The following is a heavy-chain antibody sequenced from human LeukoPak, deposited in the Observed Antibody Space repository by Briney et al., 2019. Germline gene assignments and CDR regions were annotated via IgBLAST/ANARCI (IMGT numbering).Heavy chain of an antibody. CDR3: ARVPLWFGGPIDY. V-gene: IGHV1-18*01. D-gene: IGHD3-10*01. CDR2: ISAYNGNT. CDR1: GYTFTSYG. J-gene: IGHJ4*02. Sequence: ASVKVSCKASGYTFTSYGISWVRQAPGQGLEWMGWISAYNGNTNYAQKLQGRVTMTTHTSTSTAYMELRSLRSDVTAVYYCARVPLWFGGPIDYWGQGTLVTVSS.